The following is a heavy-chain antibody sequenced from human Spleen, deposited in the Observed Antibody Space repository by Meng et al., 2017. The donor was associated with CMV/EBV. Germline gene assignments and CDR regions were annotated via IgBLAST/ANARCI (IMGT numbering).Heavy chain of an antibody. CDR3: ARDYGGNTHYYYYYGMDV. CDR2: ISYDGSNK. J-gene: IGHJ6*02. Sequence: GESLKISCAASGFMFSSYAMHWVRQAPGKGPEWVAVISYDGSNKHYAGSVNGRFTISRDDSRNTVFLQMNSLTTEDTAVYYCARDYGGNTHYYYYYGMDVWGQGTTVTVSS. CDR1: GFMFSSYA. V-gene: IGHV3-30-3*01. D-gene: IGHD4-23*01.